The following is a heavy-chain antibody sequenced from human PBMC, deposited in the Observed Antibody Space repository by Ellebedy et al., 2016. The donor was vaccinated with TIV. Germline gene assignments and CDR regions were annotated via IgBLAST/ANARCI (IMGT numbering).Heavy chain of an antibody. Sequence: GESLKISCVASGFTLSGYWMHWVRQVPGKGLVWLARINTDGSSTSYADSVEGRFTISRDNAKKTLYLEMSGLRSDDTAVYYCARKSVRYFDWDYWGQGTLVAV. D-gene: IGHD3-9*01. CDR2: INTDGSST. CDR3: ARKSVRYFDWDY. CDR1: GFTLSGYW. J-gene: IGHJ4*02. V-gene: IGHV3-74*01.